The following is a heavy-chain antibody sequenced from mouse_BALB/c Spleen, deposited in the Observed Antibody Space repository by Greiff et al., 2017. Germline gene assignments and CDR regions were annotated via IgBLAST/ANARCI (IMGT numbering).Heavy chain of an antibody. CDR1: GYTFTSYW. V-gene: IGHV1-69*02. CDR2: IYPSDSYT. J-gene: IGHJ1*01. D-gene: IGHD2-14*01. Sequence: VQLQQSGAELVRPGASVKLSCKASGYTFTSYWINWVKQRPGQGLEWIGNIYPSDSYTNYNQTFKDKATLTVDKSSSTAYMQLSSPTSEDSAVYYCTRDRYDRYFDVWGAGTTVTVSS. CDR3: TRDRYDRYFDV.